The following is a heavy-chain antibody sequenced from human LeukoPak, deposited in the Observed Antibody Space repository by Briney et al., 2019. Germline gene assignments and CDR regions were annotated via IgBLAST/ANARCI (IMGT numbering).Heavy chain of an antibody. Sequence: PSETLSLTCAVSGYSISSGYYWGWIRQPQGKGLEWMGSIYHSGSTYYNPSLKSRVTISVDTSKNQFSLKLSSVTAADTAVYYFAGRDETPYDFWSGYSFDYWGQGTLVTVSS. D-gene: IGHD3-3*01. V-gene: IGHV4-38-2*01. CDR2: IYHSGST. CDR1: GYSISSGYY. CDR3: AGRDETPYDFWSGYSFDY. J-gene: IGHJ4*02.